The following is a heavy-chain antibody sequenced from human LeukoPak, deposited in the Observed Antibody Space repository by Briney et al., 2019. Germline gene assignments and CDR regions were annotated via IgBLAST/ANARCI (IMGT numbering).Heavy chain of an antibody. J-gene: IGHJ6*02. V-gene: IGHV1-2*06. CDR3: ARGCSSTSCYTKDGMDV. CDR2: INPNSGGT. CDR1: GYTFTGYY. Sequence: ASVKVSCKASGYTFTGYYMHWVRRAPGQGLEWMGRINPNSGGTNYAQKFQGRVTMTRDTSISTAYMELSRLRSDDTAVYYCARGCSSTSCYTKDGMDVWGQGTTVTVSS. D-gene: IGHD2-2*02.